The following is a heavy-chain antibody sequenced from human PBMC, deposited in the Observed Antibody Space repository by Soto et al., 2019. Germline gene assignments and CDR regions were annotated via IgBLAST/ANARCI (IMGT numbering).Heavy chain of an antibody. J-gene: IGHJ4*02. CDR3: AKKVNSGPGSQYFDY. V-gene: IGHV3-23*01. D-gene: IGHD3-10*01. Sequence: WGSLRLSCASSGFTFSSYSMSWVRQAPGKGLEWVSGFRTSGDGGTTYYADSVKGRFTISRDNSKNMLFLQMNSLRAEDTAIYYCAKKVNSGPGSQYFDYWGQGTLVTVSS. CDR1: GFTFSSYS. CDR2: FRTSGDGGTT.